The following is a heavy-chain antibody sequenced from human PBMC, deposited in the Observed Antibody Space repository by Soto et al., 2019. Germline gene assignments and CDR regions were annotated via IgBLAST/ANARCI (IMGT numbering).Heavy chain of an antibody. CDR3: VKYGKPVG. CDR1: GFIFHNYT. D-gene: IGHD3-10*01. CDR2: IDKDGIRT. J-gene: IGHJ4*02. Sequence: GSLRLSCAASGFIFHNYTMHWFRQAPGKGLEYVSTIDKDGIRTYYADSVKGRFTISRDNPKSTLYLEMRNLRLEDTAVYYCVKYGKPVGWGQGALVTVSS. V-gene: IGHV3-64D*06.